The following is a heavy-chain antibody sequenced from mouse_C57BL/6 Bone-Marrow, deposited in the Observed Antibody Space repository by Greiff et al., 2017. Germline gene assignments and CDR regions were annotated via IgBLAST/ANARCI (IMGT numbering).Heavy chain of an antibody. J-gene: IGHJ3*01. Sequence: QVQLQQPGAELVKPGASVKLSCKASGYTFASYWMNWVKQRPGQGLEWIGMIHPNSGSTNYNEKFKSKATLTVDTSSSTAYMQLSSLTSEDSAVXYCASLGGYYDYFAYWGQGTLVTVSA. CDR3: ASLGGYYDYFAY. V-gene: IGHV1-64*01. CDR2: IHPNSGST. CDR1: GYTFASYW. D-gene: IGHD2-4*01.